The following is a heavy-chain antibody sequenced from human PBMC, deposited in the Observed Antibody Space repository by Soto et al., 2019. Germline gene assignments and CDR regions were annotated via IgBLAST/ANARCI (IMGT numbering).Heavy chain of an antibody. V-gene: IGHV4-4*07. CDR3: AKDVSSRRWFDP. J-gene: IGHJ5*02. D-gene: IGHD3-16*01. Sequence: KPSETLSLTCAVSGASIRSYRWSWIRQPAGKGLEWIGRMQHTGNTNYNPSLKSRVTMSVDTSKNQISLKMTSVTAADTAVYFCAKDVSSRRWFDPWGQGILVTVSS. CDR2: MQHTGNT. CDR1: GASIRSYR.